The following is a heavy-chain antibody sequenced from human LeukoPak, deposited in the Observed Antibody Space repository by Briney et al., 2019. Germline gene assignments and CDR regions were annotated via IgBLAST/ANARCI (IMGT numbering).Heavy chain of an antibody. D-gene: IGHD3-22*01. CDR2: IKQDGSEQ. CDR1: GFTFSSYW. J-gene: IGHJ4*02. V-gene: IGHV3-7*01. CDR3: ARGHDAYDIDY. Sequence: GGSLRLSCAASGFTFSSYWMNWVRQAPGKGLEWVADIKQDGSEQYYVDSVKSRFTISRDNAKNTLYLQMNSLRAEDTAVYYCARGHDAYDIDYWGQGTLVTVSS.